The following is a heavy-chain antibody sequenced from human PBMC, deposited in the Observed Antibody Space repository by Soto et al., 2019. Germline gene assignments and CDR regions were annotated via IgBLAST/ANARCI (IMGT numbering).Heavy chain of an antibody. D-gene: IGHD3-22*01. CDR1: GFRFSSYS. V-gene: IGHV3-23*01. CDR3: ATMNGYFEY. CDR2: ITATGDRT. Sequence: GGSLRLSCADSGFRFSSYSMSWVRQTPGKGLEWVAAITATGDRTYYADSVTGRFTISRDNSKKAHYLQMTSLRAEDTAMYYCATMNGYFEYWGQGTPVTVSS. J-gene: IGHJ4*02.